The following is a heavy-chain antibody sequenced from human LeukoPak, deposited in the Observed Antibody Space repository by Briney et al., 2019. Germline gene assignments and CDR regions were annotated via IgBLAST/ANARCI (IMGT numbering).Heavy chain of an antibody. V-gene: IGHV1-2*04. CDR1: GYTFTGYY. CDR3: ARVRCSGGSCYSFDY. D-gene: IGHD2-15*01. Sequence: RVASVKVSCKASGYTFTGYYMHWVRQAPGQGLEWMGWINPNSGDTNYAQKFQGWVTMTRDTSISAAYMELSRLRSDDTAVYYCARVRCSGGSCYSFDYWGQGTLVTVSS. CDR2: INPNSGDT. J-gene: IGHJ4*02.